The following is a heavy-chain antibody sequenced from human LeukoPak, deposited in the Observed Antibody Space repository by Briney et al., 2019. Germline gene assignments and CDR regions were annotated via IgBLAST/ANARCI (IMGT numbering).Heavy chain of an antibody. Sequence: GGSLRLSCAASGFTFSDYYMSWIRQAPGKGLEWVSYISSSGSTIYYADSVKGRFTISRDNAKNSLYLQMNSLRAEDTAVYYCARSTVTTSPSFDYWGQGTLVTVSS. V-gene: IGHV3-11*01. D-gene: IGHD4-17*01. CDR2: ISSSGSTI. CDR3: ARSTVTTSPSFDY. J-gene: IGHJ4*02. CDR1: GFTFSDYY.